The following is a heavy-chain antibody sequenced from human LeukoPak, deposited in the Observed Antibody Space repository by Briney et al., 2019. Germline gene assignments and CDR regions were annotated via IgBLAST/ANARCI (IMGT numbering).Heavy chain of an antibody. CDR1: GYTFTSYG. CDR3: ARLPYDILTGYYPPDY. D-gene: IGHD3-9*01. J-gene: IGHJ4*02. CDR2: ISAYNGNT. Sequence: ASVKVSCKASGYTFTSYGISWVRQAPGQGLEWMGWISAYNGNTNYAQKLQGRVTMTTDTSTSTAYMELRSLRSDDTAVYYCARLPYDILTGYYPPDYWGQGTLVPVSS. V-gene: IGHV1-18*01.